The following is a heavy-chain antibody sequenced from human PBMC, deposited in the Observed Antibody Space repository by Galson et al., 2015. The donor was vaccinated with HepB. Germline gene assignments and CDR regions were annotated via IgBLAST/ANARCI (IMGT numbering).Heavy chain of an antibody. CDR3: ARDVYYDSSGYYDY. J-gene: IGHJ4*02. Sequence: SLRLSCAASGFTFSTYAMTWVRQAPGKGLEWVSTITGSGGTTYFADSVKGRFTISRDNSKNTLYLQMNSLRAEDTAVYYCARDVYYDSSGYYDYWGQGTLVTVSS. CDR1: GFTFSTYA. V-gene: IGHV3-23*01. CDR2: ITGSGGTT. D-gene: IGHD3-22*01.